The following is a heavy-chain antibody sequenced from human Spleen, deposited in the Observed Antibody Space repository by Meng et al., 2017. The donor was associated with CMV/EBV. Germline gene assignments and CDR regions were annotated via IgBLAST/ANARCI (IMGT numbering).Heavy chain of an antibody. CDR3: ASRSSSGWEIFDY. Sequence: GESLKISCAASGFTFSSYAMSWVRQAPGKGLEWVSAISGSGGSTYYADSVKGRFTISRDTSKNKLYLQMNSLRAEDTAVYYCASRSSSGWEIFDYWGQGTLVTVSS. V-gene: IGHV3-23*01. J-gene: IGHJ4*02. D-gene: IGHD6-19*01. CDR1: GFTFSSYA. CDR2: ISGSGGST.